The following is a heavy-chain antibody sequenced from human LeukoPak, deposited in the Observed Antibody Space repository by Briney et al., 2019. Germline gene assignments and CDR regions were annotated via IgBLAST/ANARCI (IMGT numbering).Heavy chain of an antibody. CDR3: TRERRGSYYAFES. CDR1: GFTFNKYW. V-gene: IGHV3-48*04. J-gene: IGHJ4*02. Sequence: QAGGSLRLSCAASGFTFNKYWLTWVRQAPGKGPEWISYVMSGRGSTNYADSVKGRFTISRDNAKNSVALQLDGLRADDTAVYFCTRERRGSYYAFESWGQGTLVTVSS. CDR2: VMSGRGST. D-gene: IGHD3-16*01.